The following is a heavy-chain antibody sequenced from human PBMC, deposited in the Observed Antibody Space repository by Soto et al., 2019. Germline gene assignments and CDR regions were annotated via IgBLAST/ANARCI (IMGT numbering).Heavy chain of an antibody. CDR2: IYHSGST. J-gene: IGHJ6*02. D-gene: IGHD3-3*01. CDR1: GGSISSGGYS. CDR3: ARGGRWVDFWSGYLDV. V-gene: IGHV4-30-2*01. Sequence: KPSETLSLTCAVSGGSISSGGYSWSWIRQPPGKGLEWIGYIYHSGSTYYNPSLKSRVTISVDRSKNQFSLKLSSVTAADTAVYYCARGGRWVDFWSGYLDVWGQGTTVTVSS.